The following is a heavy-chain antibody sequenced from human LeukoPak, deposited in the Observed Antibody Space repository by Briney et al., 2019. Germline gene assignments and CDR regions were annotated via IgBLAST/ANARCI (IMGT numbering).Heavy chain of an antibody. V-gene: IGHV1-18*01. D-gene: IGHD3-22*01. CDR1: GYTFTSYG. CDR2: ISAYNGNP. CDR3: AREEYYYDSSGPGY. Sequence: ASVKVSCKASGYTFTSYGISWVRQAPGQGREWMGWISAYNGNPNYAQKLQGRVTMTTDTSTSTAYMELRRLRSDDAAVYYCAREEYYYDSSGPGYWGQGTLVTVSS. J-gene: IGHJ4*02.